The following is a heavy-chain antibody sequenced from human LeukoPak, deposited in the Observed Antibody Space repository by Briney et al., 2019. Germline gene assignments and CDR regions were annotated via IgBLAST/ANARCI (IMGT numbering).Heavy chain of an antibody. Sequence: GGSLRLSCEASGFAFSNHWMHWVRQAPGKGLVWVSVISKDGSTSVYADSVRGRLTISRDNAKNTLYLQMNSLRVEDTAVYYCARDYYLGIVDQWGQGTRVTVSS. D-gene: IGHD7-27*01. J-gene: IGHJ5*02. CDR2: ISKDGSTS. CDR1: GFAFSNHW. V-gene: IGHV3-74*01. CDR3: ARDYYLGIVDQ.